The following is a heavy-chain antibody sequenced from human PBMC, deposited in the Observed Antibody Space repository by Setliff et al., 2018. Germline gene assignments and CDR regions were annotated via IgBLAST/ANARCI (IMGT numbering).Heavy chain of an antibody. CDR2: ISPHTGMT. J-gene: IGHJ4*02. D-gene: IGHD2-8*02. V-gene: IGHV1-18*01. Sequence: ASVKVSCKASGYTFTDYIINWVRQAPGQGLEWVGWISPHTGMTYFAQKLQGRVTMTTDTSAETAYMELRSLRSDDTAIYYCARLVRYCTATTCQRASGAEIWGQGTPVTVSS. CDR3: ARLVRYCTATTCQRASGAEI. CDR1: GYTFTDYI.